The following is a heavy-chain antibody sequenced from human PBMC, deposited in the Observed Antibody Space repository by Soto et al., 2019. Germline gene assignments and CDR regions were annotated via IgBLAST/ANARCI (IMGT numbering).Heavy chain of an antibody. D-gene: IGHD3-10*01. CDR2: IYWDDDE. V-gene: IGHV2-5*02. J-gene: IGHJ4*02. Sequence: QINLKESGPTLVKPTQTLTLTCSFSGFSLTTAGVGVGWVRQSPGEALAWLALIYWDDDERYSPSLKTRLTITKDTSKNQVVLKMTNMAPVDTATYYCAPSRNLITEDAQVGDFDYWGQGTLVTVSS. CDR3: APSRNLITEDAQVGDFDY. CDR1: GFSLTTAGVG.